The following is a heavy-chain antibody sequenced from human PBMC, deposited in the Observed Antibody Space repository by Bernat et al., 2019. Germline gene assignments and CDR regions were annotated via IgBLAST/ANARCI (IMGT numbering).Heavy chain of an antibody. J-gene: IGHJ4*02. Sequence: EVQLVESGGGLVKPGGSLRLSCAASGFTFSNAWMNWVRQAPGKGLEWVGRIKSKTDGGTTDYAAPVKGRFTISRDDSKNTLYLQMNSLKTEDTAMYRCTTDTNYYDSSGYYREDYWGQGTLVTVSS. D-gene: IGHD3-22*01. CDR3: TTDTNYYDSSGYYREDY. CDR1: GFTFSNAW. V-gene: IGHV3-15*07. CDR2: IKSKTDGGTT.